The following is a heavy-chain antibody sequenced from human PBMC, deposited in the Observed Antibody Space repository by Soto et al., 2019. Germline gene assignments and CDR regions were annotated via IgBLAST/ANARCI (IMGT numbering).Heavy chain of an antibody. CDR1: GFTVSSNY. Sequence: EVQLVETGGGLIQPGGSLRLSCAASGFTVSSNYMSWVRQAPGKGLEWVSVIYSGGSTYYADSVKGRFTISRDNSKNTLYLQMNSLRAEDTAVYYCARGDYDFWSGTEPDLAFDYWGQGTLVTVSS. J-gene: IGHJ4*02. V-gene: IGHV3-53*02. D-gene: IGHD3-3*01. CDR3: ARGDYDFWSGTEPDLAFDY. CDR2: IYSGGST.